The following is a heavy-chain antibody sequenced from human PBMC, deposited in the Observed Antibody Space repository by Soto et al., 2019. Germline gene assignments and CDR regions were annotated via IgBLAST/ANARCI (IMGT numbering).Heavy chain of an antibody. CDR1: GYTFTGYA. CDR2: ISAYNGNT. J-gene: IGHJ4*02. CDR3: ARPSGGYGDYAWSLKY. D-gene: IGHD4-17*01. Sequence: QVQLVQSGAEVKKPGASVKVSCKASGYTFTGYAIGWVRQAPGQGLEGMGWISAYNGNTYYAQKFQDRLTMTTDTSTSTAYMELRSLRSDDTAVYYCARPSGGYGDYAWSLKYWGQGTLVTVSS. V-gene: IGHV1-18*01.